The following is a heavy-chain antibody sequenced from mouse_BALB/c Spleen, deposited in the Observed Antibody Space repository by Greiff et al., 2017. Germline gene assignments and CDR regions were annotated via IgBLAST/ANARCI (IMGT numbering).Heavy chain of an antibody. Sequence: EVKLQESGPELVKPGASVKIPCKASGYTFTDYNMDWVKQSHGKSLEWIGDINPNNGGTIYNQKFKGKATLTVDKSSSTAYMELRSLTSEDTAVYYCARGRDYYGNPAFAYWGQGTLVTVSA. CDR2: INPNNGGT. J-gene: IGHJ3*01. D-gene: IGHD2-1*01. CDR3: ARGRDYYGNPAFAY. V-gene: IGHV1-18*01. CDR1: GYTFTDYN.